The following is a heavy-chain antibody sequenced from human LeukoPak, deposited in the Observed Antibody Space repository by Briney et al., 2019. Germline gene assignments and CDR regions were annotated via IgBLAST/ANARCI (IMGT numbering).Heavy chain of an antibody. CDR3: ARTKYYDSGGHFDY. D-gene: IGHD3-22*01. CDR2: INPNSGGT. CDR1: GYTFSSYV. V-gene: IGHV1-2*06. Sequence: ASVKVSCKASGYTFSSYVISWVRQAPGQGLEWMGRINPNSGGTNYAQKFQGRVTMTSDTSISTAYMELSILTSDDTAVYYCARTKYYDSGGHFDYWGQGTLVTVSS. J-gene: IGHJ4*02.